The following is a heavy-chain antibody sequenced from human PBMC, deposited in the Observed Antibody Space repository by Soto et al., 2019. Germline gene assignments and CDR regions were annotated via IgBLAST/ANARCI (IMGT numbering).Heavy chain of an antibody. Sequence: GGSLRLSCAASGITLSNYAMSWVRQAPGKGLEWVSGINDSGDDTYHADSVKSRLTITKDTSKNQVVLTMTNMDPVDTATYYCVRLYYDSSGYYLYFDYWGQGTLVTVSS. CDR2: INDSGDDT. V-gene: IGHV3-23*01. D-gene: IGHD3-22*01. CDR3: VRLYYDSSGYYLYFDY. J-gene: IGHJ4*02. CDR1: GITLSNYA.